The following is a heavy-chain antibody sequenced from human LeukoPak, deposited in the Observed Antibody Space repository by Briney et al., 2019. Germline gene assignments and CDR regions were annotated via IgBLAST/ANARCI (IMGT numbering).Heavy chain of an antibody. J-gene: IGHJ5*02. CDR3: ARGFKGLRFLEWLPTRWFDP. V-gene: IGHV4-34*01. CDR2: INHSGST. Sequence: PSETLSLTCAVYGGSFSGYYWSWIRQPPGKGLEWIGGINHSGSTNYNPSLKSRVTISVDTSKNQFSLKLSSVTAADTAVYYCARGFKGLRFLEWLPTRWFDPWGQGTLVTVSS. CDR1: GGSFSGYY. D-gene: IGHD3-3*01.